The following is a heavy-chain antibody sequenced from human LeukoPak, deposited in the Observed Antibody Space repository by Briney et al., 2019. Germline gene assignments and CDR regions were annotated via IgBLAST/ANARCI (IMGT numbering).Heavy chain of an antibody. CDR3: AKDPSIAAAGTGFDY. D-gene: IGHD6-13*01. Sequence: PGGSLRLSCAASGFTISSYGMSWVRQDPGKGLEWVSGISGSGGSTYYVDSVKGRFTISRDNSKNTLYLQMNSLRAEDTAVYYCAKDPSIAAAGTGFDYWGQGTLVTVSS. J-gene: IGHJ4*02. CDR1: GFTISSYG. V-gene: IGHV3-23*01. CDR2: ISGSGGST.